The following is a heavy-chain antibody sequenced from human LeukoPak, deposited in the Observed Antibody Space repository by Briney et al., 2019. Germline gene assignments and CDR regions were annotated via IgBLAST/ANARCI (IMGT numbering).Heavy chain of an antibody. Sequence: ASVKVSCKASAYTFTGYYMHWVRQAPGQGLEWMGWINPNSGGTNYAQKFQGRVTMTRDTSISTAYMELSRLRSDDTAVYYCARLGGGSSSWVDYWGQGTLVTVSS. J-gene: IGHJ4*02. D-gene: IGHD6-13*01. CDR1: AYTFTGYY. V-gene: IGHV1-2*02. CDR3: ARLGGGSSSWVDY. CDR2: INPNSGGT.